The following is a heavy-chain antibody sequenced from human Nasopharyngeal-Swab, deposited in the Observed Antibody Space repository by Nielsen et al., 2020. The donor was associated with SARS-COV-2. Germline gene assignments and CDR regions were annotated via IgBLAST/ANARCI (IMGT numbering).Heavy chain of an antibody. V-gene: IGHV1-8*01. Sequence: ASVKVSCKASGYTFTSYDINWVRQATGQGLEWMGWMNPNSGNTGYAQKFQGRVTMTTDTSTNTAYMELRSLRSDDTAVYYCARDGATMSIWFDPWGQGTLLTVSS. CDR2: MNPNSGNT. CDR1: GYTFTSYD. D-gene: IGHD5-12*01. J-gene: IGHJ5*02. CDR3: ARDGATMSIWFDP.